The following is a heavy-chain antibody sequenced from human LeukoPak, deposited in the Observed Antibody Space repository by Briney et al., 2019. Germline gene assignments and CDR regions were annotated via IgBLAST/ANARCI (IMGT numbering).Heavy chain of an antibody. J-gene: IGHJ4*02. V-gene: IGHV3-23*01. CDR2: ISGSGGST. D-gene: IGHD4-17*01. CDR3: AKGVTVTLYYFDY. CDR1: GFSLTTFG. Sequence: GRSLRLSCAASGFSLTTFGTHWVRQAPGKGLEWVSAISGSGGSTYYADSVKGRFTISRDNSKNTLYLQMNSLRAEDTAVYYCAKGVTVTLYYFDYWGQGTLVTVSS.